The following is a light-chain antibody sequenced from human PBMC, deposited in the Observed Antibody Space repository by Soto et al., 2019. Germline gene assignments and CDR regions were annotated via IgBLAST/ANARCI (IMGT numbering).Light chain of an antibody. CDR3: QQYGSSPQT. CDR2: GAS. Sequence: SVLTKSPDTLSLPPGERATLSCRASQSVSSSSLAWYQQRPGQAPRLLIYGASSRATGIPDRFSGSGSGTDFTLTISRLEPEDFAVYYCQQYGSSPQTFGQGTKVDIK. J-gene: IGKJ1*01. V-gene: IGKV3-20*01. CDR1: QSVSSSS.